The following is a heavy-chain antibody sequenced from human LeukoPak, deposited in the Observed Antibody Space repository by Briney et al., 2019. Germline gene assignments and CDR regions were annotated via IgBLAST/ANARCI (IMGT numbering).Heavy chain of an antibody. Sequence: GASVKVSCKTSGYTFTNYGISWVRQAPGQGLEWLGWISGYTGNTNYAQKLQGRVIMTIDTLTSTAYMELRSLRSEDTAVYYCARVNGGELPWRYYYMDVWGKGTTVTVSS. CDR3: ARVNGGELPWRYYYMDV. CDR2: ISGYTGNT. V-gene: IGHV1-18*01. CDR1: GYTFTNYG. J-gene: IGHJ6*03. D-gene: IGHD1-26*01.